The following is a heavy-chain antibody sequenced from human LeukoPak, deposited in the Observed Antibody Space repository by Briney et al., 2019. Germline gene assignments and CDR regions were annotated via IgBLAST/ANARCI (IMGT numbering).Heavy chain of an antibody. CDR2: IYYTGST. CDR1: RGSISSSSYY. CDR3: TAEKNGSPHY. D-gene: IGHD2-8*01. J-gene: IGHJ4*02. V-gene: IGHV4-39*07. Sequence: SENLSLTCTVSRGSISSSSYYWSWVRQPPGKGLEWIASIYYTGSTYYNPSLKSRVTISLDMSKNEFFLTMSSVTAADTAVYFCTAEKNGSPHYWGQGTQVTVSS.